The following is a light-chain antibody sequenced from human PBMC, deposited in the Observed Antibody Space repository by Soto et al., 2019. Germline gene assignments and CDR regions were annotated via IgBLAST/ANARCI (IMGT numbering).Light chain of an antibody. V-gene: IGKV3-11*01. CDR3: QHRTKWPLT. CDR2: DAF. CDR1: EILYNF. Sequence: DIVLTQSPATLSLSPGERATLSSRASEILYNFLAWYQHRPGQVPRLLISDAFNRAPGVPARFNGSGSGTDFTLTISSLEPEDFAVYYCQHRTKWPLTFGGGTKVDIK. J-gene: IGKJ4*01.